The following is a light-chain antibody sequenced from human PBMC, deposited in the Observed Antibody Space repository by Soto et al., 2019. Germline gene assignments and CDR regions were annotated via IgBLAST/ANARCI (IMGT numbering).Light chain of an antibody. CDR3: QSFVRSLSAVV. CDR1: SSNIGAPYD. CDR2: GNK. J-gene: IGLJ6*01. V-gene: IGLV1-40*01. Sequence: QSVLTQPPSVSGAPGQRVTVSCTGSSSNIGAPYDVHWYQQLPGTAPKVLIYGNKNRPSGVPDRFSGSKSGTSATLAITSLHAVDEAHSYCQSFVRSLSAVVFSRGANVPVL.